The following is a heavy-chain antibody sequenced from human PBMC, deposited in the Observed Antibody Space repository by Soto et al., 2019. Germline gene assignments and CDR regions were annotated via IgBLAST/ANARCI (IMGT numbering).Heavy chain of an antibody. V-gene: IGHV3-30*18. J-gene: IGHJ4*02. CDR3: AKDTSQMAAIGLLDY. CDR1: GFTFSTYG. CDR2: ISYDGSNK. Sequence: QVQLVESGGAVVQTGRSLRLSCAASGFTFSTYGMHWVRQAPGKGLEWVAVISYDGSNKYYVDSVKGRFTISRDNSKNPLYLQMNSLRAEDTAVYYCAKDTSQMAAIGLLDYWGQGTQVTVSS. D-gene: IGHD6-19*01.